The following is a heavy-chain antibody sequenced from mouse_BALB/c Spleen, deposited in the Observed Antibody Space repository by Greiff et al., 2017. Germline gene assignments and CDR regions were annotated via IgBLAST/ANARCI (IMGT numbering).Heavy chain of an antibody. Sequence: QVQLQQSGPGLVAPSQSLSITCTVSGFSLTSYGVHWVRQPPGKGLEWLGVIWAGGSTNYNSALMSRLSISKDNSKSQVFLKMNSLQTDDTAMYYCGDSNYYYGSSFAYWGQGTLVTVSA. J-gene: IGHJ3*01. CDR2: IWAGGST. V-gene: IGHV2-9*02. CDR1: GFSLTSYG. D-gene: IGHD1-1*01. CDR3: GDSNYYYGSSFAY.